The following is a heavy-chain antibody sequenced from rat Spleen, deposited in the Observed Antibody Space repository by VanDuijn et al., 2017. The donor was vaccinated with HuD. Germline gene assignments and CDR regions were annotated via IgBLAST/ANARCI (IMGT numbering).Heavy chain of an antibody. J-gene: IGHJ2*01. CDR3: ARRHYGYTDYFDY. Sequence: EVQLVESGGGLVQPGRSMKLSCAASGFTFSNFDMAWVRQTPTKGLEWVASISTGGGHTYYRDSVQGRFTISRDNTKSTLSLQMDSLRSEDTATYYCARRHYGYTDYFDYWGQGVMVTVSS. V-gene: IGHV5-25*01. CDR1: GFTFSNFD. D-gene: IGHD1-11*01. CDR2: ISTGGGHT.